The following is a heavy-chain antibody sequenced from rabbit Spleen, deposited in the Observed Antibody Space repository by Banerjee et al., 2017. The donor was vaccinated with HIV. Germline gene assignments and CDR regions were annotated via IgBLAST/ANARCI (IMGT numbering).Heavy chain of an antibody. CDR3: ARDTSSSFSSYGMDL. CDR1: GVSFSSSSY. V-gene: IGHV1S40*01. D-gene: IGHD1-1*01. CDR2: MDTGSSGFT. J-gene: IGHJ6*01. Sequence: QSLEESGGDLVKPGASLTLTCTASGVSFSSSSYMCWVRQALGKGLEWIGCMDTGSSGFTYFATWAKGRFTCSKTSSTTVTLQMTRLTAADTATYFCARDTSSSFSSYGMDLWGQGTLVTVS.